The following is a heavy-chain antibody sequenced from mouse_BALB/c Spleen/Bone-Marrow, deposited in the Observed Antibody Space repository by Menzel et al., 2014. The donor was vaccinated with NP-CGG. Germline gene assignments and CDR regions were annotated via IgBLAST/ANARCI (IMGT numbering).Heavy chain of an antibody. CDR2: INPSSGYT. CDR1: GYTFTTYT. CDR3: ARVYGNYDAMDY. D-gene: IGHD2-1*01. J-gene: IGHJ4*01. V-gene: IGHV1-4*01. Sequence: QVQLQQPGAELARPGASVKMSCRASGYTFTTYTMHWVKQRPGQGLEWIGYINPSSGYTYYNQKFKDKATLTADKSPSAAYLQLSSLTSEDSAVYYCARVYGNYDAMDYWGQGTLVTVSS.